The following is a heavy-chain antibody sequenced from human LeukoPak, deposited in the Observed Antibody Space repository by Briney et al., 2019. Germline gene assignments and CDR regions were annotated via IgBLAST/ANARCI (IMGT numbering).Heavy chain of an antibody. Sequence: GGSLRLSCAASGFTFSSYSMNWVRQTPGKGLEWVSSISSSSSYIYYADSVKGRFTISRDNAKNSLYLQMNSLRAEDTAVYYCARVWPPKEESVLRFLGWPGAFDIWGQGTMVTVSS. J-gene: IGHJ3*02. D-gene: IGHD3-3*01. CDR3: ARVWPPKEESVLRFLGWPGAFDI. CDR1: GFTFSSYS. CDR2: ISSSSSYI. V-gene: IGHV3-21*01.